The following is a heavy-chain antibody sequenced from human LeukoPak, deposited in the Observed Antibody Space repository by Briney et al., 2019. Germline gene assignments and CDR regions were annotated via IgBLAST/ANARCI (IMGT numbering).Heavy chain of an antibody. CDR2: IIPIFGTA. Sequence: SVKVSCKASGGTFSSYAISWVRQAPGQGLEWMGGIIPIFGTANYAQKFQGRVTITADKSTSTAYMELSSLRSEDTAVYYCAGIKVHYVPGPLNYWGQGPLVTVS. V-gene: IGHV1-69*06. CDR3: AGIKVHYVPGPLNY. D-gene: IGHD3-10*02. J-gene: IGHJ4*02. CDR1: GGTFSSYA.